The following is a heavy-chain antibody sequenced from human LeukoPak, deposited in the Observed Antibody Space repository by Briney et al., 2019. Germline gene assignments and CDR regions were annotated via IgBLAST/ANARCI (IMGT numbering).Heavy chain of an antibody. CDR2: INPNSGGT. CDR1: GYTFTGYY. D-gene: IGHD6-19*01. J-gene: IGHJ4*02. CDR3: ARVPYSSGTADPCYYFDY. Sequence: ASVKVSCKASGYTFTGYYIHWVRQAPGQGLEWMGWINPNSGGTNYAQKFQGRVTMTRDTSISTAHMELSRLRSDDTAMYYCARVPYSSGTADPCYYFDYWGQGTLVTVSS. V-gene: IGHV1-2*02.